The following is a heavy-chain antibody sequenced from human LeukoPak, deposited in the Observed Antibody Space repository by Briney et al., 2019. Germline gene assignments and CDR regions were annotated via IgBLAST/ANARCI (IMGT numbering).Heavy chain of an antibody. J-gene: IGHJ4*02. CDR2: IYPSDSDT. D-gene: IGHD3-10*01. CDR3: ARHYYGSGSSGQNDY. Sequence: GESLKISCKGSGYSFSSYWIAWVRQMPGKGLEWMGTIYPSDSDTRYSPSFQGQVTISVDKSISTAYLQWSSLKASDTAMYYCARHYYGSGSSGQNDYWGQGTLVTVSS. V-gene: IGHV5-51*01. CDR1: GYSFSSYW.